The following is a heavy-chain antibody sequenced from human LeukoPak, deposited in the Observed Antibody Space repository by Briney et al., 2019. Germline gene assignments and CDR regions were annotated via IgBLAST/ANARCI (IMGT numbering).Heavy chain of an antibody. D-gene: IGHD4/OR15-4a*01. Sequence: GGSLRLSCAASGFTFSTYGMHWVRQAPGKGLEWVAFIRYDGSNKYYGDSVKGRFTISRDNSKNTLDLQMNRLRPEDTAVYSCAKDLSPMVGTKTFDYWGQGTLVTVSS. V-gene: IGHV3-30*02. CDR2: IRYDGSNK. CDR1: GFTFSTYG. J-gene: IGHJ4*02. CDR3: AKDLSPMVGTKTFDY.